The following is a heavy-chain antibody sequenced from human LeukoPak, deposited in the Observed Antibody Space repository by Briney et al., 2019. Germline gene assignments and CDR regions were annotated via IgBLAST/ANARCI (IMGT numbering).Heavy chain of an antibody. CDR1: GFTFSSYE. Sequence: GGSLRLSCAASGFTFSSYEMNWVRQAPGKGLEWVSYISSSGSTIYYADSVKGRFTISRDNSKNTLYLQMNSLRAEDTAVYYCAKDPGYSYGFGYYYYYMDVWGKGTTVTISS. CDR2: ISSSGSTI. J-gene: IGHJ6*03. D-gene: IGHD5-18*01. CDR3: AKDPGYSYGFGYYYYYMDV. V-gene: IGHV3-48*03.